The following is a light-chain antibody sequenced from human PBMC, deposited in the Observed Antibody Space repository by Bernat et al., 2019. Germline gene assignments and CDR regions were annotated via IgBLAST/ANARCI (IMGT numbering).Light chain of an antibody. J-gene: IGKJ5*01. V-gene: IGKV1-5*03. Sequence: DIQMTQSPSTLSASVGDRVTITCRASQSISDWLAWYQQKPGKAPKLLFYKASSLESGVPSRFSGSGSATEFTLTISSLQPDDSAMYYCQQYKNYITFGQGTRLEIK. CDR1: QSISDW. CDR3: QQYKNYIT. CDR2: KAS.